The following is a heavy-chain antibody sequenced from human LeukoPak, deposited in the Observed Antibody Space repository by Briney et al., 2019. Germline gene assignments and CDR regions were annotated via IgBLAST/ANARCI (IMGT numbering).Heavy chain of an antibody. Sequence: GGSLRLSCAASGFIFSSYGISWVRQAPAKGLEWVSAISGSGGSTDYADSVKGRFTISRDNSKNTLYLQMNSLRAEDTAVYYCAKDTSEGSYADFDYWGQGTLVTVSS. V-gene: IGHV3-23*01. CDR2: ISGSGGST. J-gene: IGHJ4*02. CDR3: AKDTSEGSYADFDY. D-gene: IGHD3-16*01. CDR1: GFIFSSYG.